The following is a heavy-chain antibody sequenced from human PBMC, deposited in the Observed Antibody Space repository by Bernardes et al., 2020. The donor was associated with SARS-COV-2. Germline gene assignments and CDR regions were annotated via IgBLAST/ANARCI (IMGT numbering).Heavy chain of an antibody. D-gene: IGHD1-1*01. CDR2: IYYSGST. Sequence: SETLSLTCTVSGGSISSYYWSWIRQPPGKGLEWIGYIYYSGSTNYNPSLKSRVTISVDTSKNQFSLKLSSVTAADTAVYYCARDMGRALELYGMDVWGQGTTVTVSS. CDR1: GGSISSYY. CDR3: ARDMGRALELYGMDV. V-gene: IGHV4-59*01. J-gene: IGHJ6*02.